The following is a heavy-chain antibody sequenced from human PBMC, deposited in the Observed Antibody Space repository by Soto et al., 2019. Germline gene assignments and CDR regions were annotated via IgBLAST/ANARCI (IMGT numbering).Heavy chain of an antibody. D-gene: IGHD2-8*01. V-gene: IGHV4-34*01. Sequence: SETLSLTCAVYGGSFSGYYWSWIRQPPGKGLEWIGEINHSGSTNYNPSLKSRVTISVDTSKNQFALKLSSVTAADTAVYYCARVIRGLMVYASIRVRNWFDPWGQGTLVTVSS. J-gene: IGHJ5*02. CDR3: ARVIRGLMVYASIRVRNWFDP. CDR2: INHSGST. CDR1: GGSFSGYY.